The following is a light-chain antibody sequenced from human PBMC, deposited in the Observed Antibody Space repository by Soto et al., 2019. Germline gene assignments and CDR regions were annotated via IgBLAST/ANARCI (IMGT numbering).Light chain of an antibody. V-gene: IGKV1-39*01. CDR3: QQSYSAPLT. CDR2: AAS. J-gene: IGKJ4*01. CDR1: QYINTY. Sequence: DIQMTQSPSSLSASIGDRVTIACRASQYINTYLNWYQQTPGKAPKPLIYAASSLQSGVPSRFSGSGSGTDFTLIITSLQPEDVASYSCQQSYSAPLTFGRGTKVDIK.